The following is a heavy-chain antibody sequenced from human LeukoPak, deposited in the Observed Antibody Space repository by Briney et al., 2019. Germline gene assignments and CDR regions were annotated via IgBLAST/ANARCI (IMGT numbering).Heavy chain of an antibody. V-gene: IGHV3-74*01. CDR2: INSDGSWA. J-gene: IGHJ4*02. CDR3: VSFYETY. Sequence: GGSLRLTCAASGNYWMHWVRQAPGKGLVWVSHINSDGSWASYADSVKGRFTISKDNAKNTVYLQMNSLRAEDTAVYYCVSFYETYWGRGTLVTVSS. D-gene: IGHD2/OR15-2a*01. CDR1: GNYW.